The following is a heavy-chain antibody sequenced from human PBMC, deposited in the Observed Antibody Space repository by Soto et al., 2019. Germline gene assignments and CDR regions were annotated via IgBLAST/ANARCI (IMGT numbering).Heavy chain of an antibody. J-gene: IGHJ4*02. CDR2: IYYSGST. D-gene: IGHD5-18*01. Sequence: SETLSLTCTVSGGSISSSSYYWGWIRQPPGKGLEWIGSIYYSGSTYYNPSLKSRVTISVDTSKNQFSLKLSSVTAADTAVYYCARRRTVTNYFDYWGQGTLVTVS. CDR1: GGSISSSSYY. CDR3: ARRRTVTNYFDY. V-gene: IGHV4-39*01.